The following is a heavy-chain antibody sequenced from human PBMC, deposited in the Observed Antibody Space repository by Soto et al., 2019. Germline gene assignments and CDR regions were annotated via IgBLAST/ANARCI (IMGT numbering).Heavy chain of an antibody. CDR2: IWYDGNNK. J-gene: IGHJ4*02. D-gene: IGHD2-21*01. CDR1: GFTFSNYG. Sequence: PGGSLRLSCAASGFTFSNYGMHWVRQAPGKGLEWVAVIWYDGNNKYYADSVKGRFTISRDNSHNTLYVQMTSLRAEDTAVYYCARGLHSLFDYWGQGTLVTVSS. CDR3: ARGLHSLFDY. V-gene: IGHV3-33*01.